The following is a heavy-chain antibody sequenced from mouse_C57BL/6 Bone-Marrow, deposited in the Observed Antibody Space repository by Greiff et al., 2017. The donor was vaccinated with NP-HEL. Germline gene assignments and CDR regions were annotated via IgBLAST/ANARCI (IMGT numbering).Heavy chain of an antibody. D-gene: IGHD2-3*01. CDR3: ARDDDGYSLAY. J-gene: IGHJ3*01. CDR2: INYDGSST. V-gene: IGHV5-16*01. Sequence: EVMLVESEGGLVQPGSSMKLSCTASGFTFSDYYMAWVRQVPEKGLEWVANINYDGSSTYYLDSLKSRFIISRDNAKNILYLQMSSLKSEDTATYYCARDDDGYSLAYWGQGTLVTVSA. CDR1: GFTFSDYY.